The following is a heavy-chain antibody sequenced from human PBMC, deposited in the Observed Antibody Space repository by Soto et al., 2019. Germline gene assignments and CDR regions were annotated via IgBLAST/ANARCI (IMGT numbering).Heavy chain of an antibody. CDR1: GYTFTSYG. Sequence: ASVKVSCKASGYTFTSYGISWVRQAPGQGLEWMGWISAYNGNTNYAQKLQGRVTMTTDTSTSTAYMELRSLRSDDTAVYYCAREVPIKIFGVAHLYYYYGMDVWGQGTTVTVSS. CDR3: AREVPIKIFGVAHLYYYYGMDV. J-gene: IGHJ6*02. CDR2: ISAYNGNT. D-gene: IGHD3-3*01. V-gene: IGHV1-18*01.